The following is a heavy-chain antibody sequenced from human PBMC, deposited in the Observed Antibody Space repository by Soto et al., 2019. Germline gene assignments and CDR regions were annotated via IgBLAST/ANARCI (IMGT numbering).Heavy chain of an antibody. CDR2: ISWNGGSI. J-gene: IGHJ6*02. CDR1: KFTFDDYA. Sequence: EVQLVESGGGLVQPGRSLRLSCAASKFTFDDYAMHWVRQAPGKGLEWVSGISWNGGSIGYADSVKARFTISRDNDKNSVYLQMNSLRVEDTTLYYCAKDISGRGSFYYYHGLDVWGQGTTVTVSS. D-gene: IGHD1-26*01. V-gene: IGHV3-9*01. CDR3: AKDISGRGSFYYYHGLDV.